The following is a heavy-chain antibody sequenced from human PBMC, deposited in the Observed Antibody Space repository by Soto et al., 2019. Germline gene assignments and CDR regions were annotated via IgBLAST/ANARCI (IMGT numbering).Heavy chain of an antibody. CDR2: IYYSGST. J-gene: IGHJ4*02. D-gene: IGHD3-22*01. CDR1: GGSISSGGYY. Sequence: PSETLSLTCTVSGGSISSGGYYWSWIRQHPGKGLEWIGYIYYSGSTYYNPSLQSRVTISLQESKNQFSLMLNSVTAADTAVYYCARTSSGYFIWGQGTLVTVSS. V-gene: IGHV4-31*03. CDR3: ARTSSGYFI.